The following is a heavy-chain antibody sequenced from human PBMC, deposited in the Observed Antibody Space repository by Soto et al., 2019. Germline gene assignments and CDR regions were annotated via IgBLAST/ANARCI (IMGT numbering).Heavy chain of an antibody. CDR3: ASSLITMNRKGLYGMDV. V-gene: IGHV1-2*04. Sequence: GASVKVSCKASGYTFTGYYMHWVRQAPGQGLEWMGWINPNSGGTNYAQKFQGWVTMSRDTSISTAYMELSRLRSDDTAVYYCASSLITMNRKGLYGMDVWAQGTTVNVSS. D-gene: IGHD3-22*01. J-gene: IGHJ6*02. CDR2: INPNSGGT. CDR1: GYTFTGYY.